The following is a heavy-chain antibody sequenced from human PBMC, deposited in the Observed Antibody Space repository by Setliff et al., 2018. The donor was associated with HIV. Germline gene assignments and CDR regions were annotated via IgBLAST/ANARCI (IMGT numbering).Heavy chain of an antibody. CDR3: ARHDVVRGAIDN. CDR2: IRYDGSNK. CDR1: GFTFTSYW. Sequence: PGGSLRLSCAASGFTFTSYWMIWVRQAPGKGLEWVAFIRYDGSNKSYGDSVKGRFTISRDNSKNTLYVQMNSLRAEDTAVYYCARHDVVRGAIDNWGQGTLVTVSS. V-gene: IGHV3-30*02. J-gene: IGHJ4*02. D-gene: IGHD3-10*01.